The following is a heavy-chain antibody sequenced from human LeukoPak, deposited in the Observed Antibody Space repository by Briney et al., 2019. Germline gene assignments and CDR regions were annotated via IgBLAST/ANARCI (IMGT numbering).Heavy chain of an antibody. CDR2: ISFDGSTK. D-gene: IGHD3-10*01. CDR1: GFAFSTYA. CDR3: ARDKGSYYGSGSPYGMDV. Sequence: GRSLRLSCAASGFAFSTYAMHWVRQAPGKGLEWVAVISFDGSTKYYADSVKGRFTISRDNSKNTLYLQMNSLRAEDTAVYYCARDKGSYYGSGSPYGMDVWGQGTTVTVSS. J-gene: IGHJ6*02. V-gene: IGHV3-30-3*01.